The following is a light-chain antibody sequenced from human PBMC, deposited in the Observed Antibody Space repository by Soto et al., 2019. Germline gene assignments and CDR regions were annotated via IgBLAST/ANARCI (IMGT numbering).Light chain of an antibody. J-gene: IGLJ3*02. CDR2: EVS. CDR3: RSYTSSSTLV. CDR1: SSDDGGYNY. V-gene: IGLV2-14*01. Sequence: QSALTQPASVSGSPGQSITISCTGTSSDDGGYNYVSWYQQHPGKAPKLTIYEVSNRPSGVSNRFSGSKSGNTASLTISGLQAEDEADYYCRSYTSSSTLVFGGGTKVTVL.